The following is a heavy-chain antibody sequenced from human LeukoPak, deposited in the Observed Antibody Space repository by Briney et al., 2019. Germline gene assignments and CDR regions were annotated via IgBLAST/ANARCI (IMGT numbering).Heavy chain of an antibody. J-gene: IGHJ4*02. CDR1: GGSVSRSPYY. CDR2: IYYSGST. Sequence: SETLSLTCTVSGGSVSRSPYYWGWIRQPPGKGLEWIGNIYYSGSTYYNPSLKSRVTISVDTSKNQFSLKLRSVTAADTAVYYCARDLTPDWGQGTLVTVSS. CDR3: ARDLTPD. V-gene: IGHV4-39*07.